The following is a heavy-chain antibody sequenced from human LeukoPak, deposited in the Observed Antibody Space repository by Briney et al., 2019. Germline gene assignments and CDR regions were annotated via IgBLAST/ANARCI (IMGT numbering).Heavy chain of an antibody. CDR2: ISYDGSNK. J-gene: IGHJ4*02. CDR3: AITRF. CDR1: GFTFSSYG. Sequence: GRSLRLSCAASGFTFSSYGMHWVRQAPGKGLEWVAVISYDGSNKYYADSVKGRFTISRDNSKNTLYLQMNSLRAEDTAVYYCAITRFWGQGTLVTVSS. V-gene: IGHV3-30*03. D-gene: IGHD2-2*01.